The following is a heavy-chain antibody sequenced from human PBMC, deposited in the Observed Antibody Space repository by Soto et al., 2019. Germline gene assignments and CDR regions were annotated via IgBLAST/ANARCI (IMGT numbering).Heavy chain of an antibody. CDR1: GFTFTNYW. Sequence: EVPVVESGGGLVQPGGSLRLSCAASGFTFTNYWMHWVRQVPGQRLVWVTRIDNHGDGTSYADFVKGRFTNSRDNAKDSVYLQMNSMRVEDTAIYYCGTVFEKWGQGTMVTVSS. V-gene: IGHV3-74*01. J-gene: IGHJ3*02. CDR2: IDNHGDGT. CDR3: GTVFEK.